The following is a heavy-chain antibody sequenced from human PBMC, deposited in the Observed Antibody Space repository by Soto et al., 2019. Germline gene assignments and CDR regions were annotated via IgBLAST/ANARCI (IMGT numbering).Heavy chain of an antibody. V-gene: IGHV3-15*01. D-gene: IGHD6-6*01. CDR1: GFTFSNAW. CDR3: TTGSTSTKNY. Sequence: GGSLRLSCAASGFTFSNAWLSWVRQAPGKGLEWVGRIKSKTDGGTTDYTAPVKGRFTISRDDSKNTLYLQMDSLKIEDTAVYYCTTGSTSTKNYWGQGTLVTVSS. CDR2: IKSKTDGGTT. J-gene: IGHJ4*02.